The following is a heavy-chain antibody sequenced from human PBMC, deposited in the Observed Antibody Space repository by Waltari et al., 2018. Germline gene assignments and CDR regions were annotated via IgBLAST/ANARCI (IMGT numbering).Heavy chain of an antibody. D-gene: IGHD1-1*01. Sequence: QVQLVESGGGVVQPGRSLRLSRAASGFTFSSYGMHWVRQAPGKGLEWVAVIWYDGSNKYYADSVKGRFTISRDNSKNTLYLQMNSLRAEDTAMYYCATRKGGTAYDAFDIWGQGTMVTVSS. V-gene: IGHV3-33*08. CDR1: GFTFSSYG. CDR2: IWYDGSNK. J-gene: IGHJ3*02. CDR3: ATRKGGTAYDAFDI.